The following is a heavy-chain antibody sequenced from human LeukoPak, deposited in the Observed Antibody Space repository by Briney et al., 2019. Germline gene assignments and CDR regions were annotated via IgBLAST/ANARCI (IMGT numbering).Heavy chain of an antibody. V-gene: IGHV4-34*01. CDR2: INHSGST. J-gene: IGHJ5*02. CDR1: GGSFSGYY. D-gene: IGHD3-9*01. Sequence: SEALSLTCAVYGGSFSGYYWSWIRQPPGKGLEWIGEINHSGSTNYNPSLKSRVTIPVDTSKNQFSLKLSSVTAADTAVYYCARGPSYYDILTGYYSRDWFDPWGQGTLVTVSS. CDR3: ARGPSYYDILTGYYSRDWFDP.